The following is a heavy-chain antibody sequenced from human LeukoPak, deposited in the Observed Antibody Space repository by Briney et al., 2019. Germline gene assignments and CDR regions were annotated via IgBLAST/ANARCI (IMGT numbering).Heavy chain of an antibody. Sequence: EGSLRLSCAASGFSVSGNYLTWVRQAPGKGLEWVSVVSGSGDNTNYADSVKGRFTISRDNSKNTLFLQMNSLRTEDTAVYFCARWGNDYSQFDSWGQGTLVTVS. D-gene: IGHD4-11*01. CDR2: SGSGDNT. J-gene: IGHJ4*02. CDR3: ARWGNDYSQFDS. V-gene: IGHV3-53*01. CDR1: GFSVSGNY.